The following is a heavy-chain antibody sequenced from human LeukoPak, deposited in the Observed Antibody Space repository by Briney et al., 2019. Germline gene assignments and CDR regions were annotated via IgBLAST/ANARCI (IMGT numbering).Heavy chain of an antibody. J-gene: IGHJ4*02. CDR1: GFTFSSYW. CDR3: ARVRYGSGWYGDY. D-gene: IGHD6-19*01. Sequence: GGSLRLSCAASGFTFSSYWMHWVRQAPGKGLVWVSRIYSDGSGTSYADSVKGRFTISRDNAKNSLYLQMNSLRTEDTAVYYCARVRYGSGWYGDYWGQGTLVTVSS. V-gene: IGHV3-74*01. CDR2: IYSDGSGT.